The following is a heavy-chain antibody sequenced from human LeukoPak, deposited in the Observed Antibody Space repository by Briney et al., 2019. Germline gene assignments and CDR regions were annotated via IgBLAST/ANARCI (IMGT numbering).Heavy chain of an antibody. CDR2: IYTSGGT. V-gene: IGHV4-61*02. J-gene: IGHJ4*02. D-gene: IGHD6-13*01. CDR3: ARDYGIAAAGGFDY. Sequence: PSQTLSLTCTVSGGSINSGSYYWSWIRQPAGKGLEWIGRIYTSGGTNYNPSLKSRVTISVDTSKNQFSLKLSSVTAADTAVYYCARDYGIAAAGGFDYWGQGTLVTVSS. CDR1: GGSINSGSYY.